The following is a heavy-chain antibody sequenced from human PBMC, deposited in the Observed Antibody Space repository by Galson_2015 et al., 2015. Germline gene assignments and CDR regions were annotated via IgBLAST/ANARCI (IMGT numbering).Heavy chain of an antibody. V-gene: IGHV3-9*01. CDR3: GKDLTSTVTTLGT. CDR2: ISWNSATI. Sequence: SLRLSCAASGFSFDDYGMHWVRQAPGKGLEWVSGISWNSATIGYADSVKGRFTISRDNAKSSLYLQMNSLTADDTALYYCGKDLTSTVTTLGTWGQGTMVTVSS. J-gene: IGHJ3*01. D-gene: IGHD4-17*01. CDR1: GFSFDDYG.